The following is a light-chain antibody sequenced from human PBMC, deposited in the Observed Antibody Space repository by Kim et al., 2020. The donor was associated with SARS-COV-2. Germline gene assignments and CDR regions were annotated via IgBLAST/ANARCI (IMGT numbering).Light chain of an antibody. V-gene: IGKV3-11*01. CDR1: RNSVTY. J-gene: IGKJ4*01. CDR3: RQQNNWSPAVT. Sequence: PGEKATPSCRATRNSVTYFAGYQQRPGQAPRLLLYYAAYTGAGGPDRSFGGGSGTDFSPTISSLEPEEVSIYYCRQQNNWSPAVTFGGGTKVDIK. CDR2: YAA.